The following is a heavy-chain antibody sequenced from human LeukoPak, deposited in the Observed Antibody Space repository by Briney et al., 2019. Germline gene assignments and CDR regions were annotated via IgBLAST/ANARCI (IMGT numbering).Heavy chain of an antibody. Sequence: GGSLRLSCVVSGFRVRSNYMTWVRQAPGMGLEWASLIYNGGGTYYADSVKGRFTISRDNSKNRVYFQMKSLRAEDTAMYYCMLDVDVWGKGTTVTVSS. CDR3: MLDVDV. J-gene: IGHJ6*04. D-gene: IGHD3-10*02. CDR2: IYNGGGT. CDR1: GFRVRSNY. V-gene: IGHV3-53*01.